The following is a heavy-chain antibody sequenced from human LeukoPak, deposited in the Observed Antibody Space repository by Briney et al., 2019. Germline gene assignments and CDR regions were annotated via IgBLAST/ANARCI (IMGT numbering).Heavy chain of an antibody. Sequence: GGSLRLSCAASGFTFSSYWMHWVRQAPGKGLVWVSRINSDGSSTSYADSVKGRFTISRDNAKNTLYLQMNSLRAEDTAVYYCASDSRFSYYFAYWGQGTLVTVSS. J-gene: IGHJ4*02. D-gene: IGHD2/OR15-2a*01. CDR1: GFTFSSYW. CDR3: ASDSRFSYYFAY. V-gene: IGHV3-74*01. CDR2: INSDGSST.